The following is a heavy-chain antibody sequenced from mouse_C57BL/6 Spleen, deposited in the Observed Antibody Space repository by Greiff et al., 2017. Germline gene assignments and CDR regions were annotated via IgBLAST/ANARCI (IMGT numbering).Heavy chain of an antibody. Sequence: VQLQQSGAELMKPGASVKLSCKATGYTFTGYWIEWVKQRPGHGLEWIGEILPGSGSTNYNEKFKGKATFTADTSSNTAHMHLTSLSTEDPAISYCASLGTPRGYFCSWGPDTTLSVSS. CDR1: GYTFTGYW. J-gene: IGHJ2*01. V-gene: IGHV1-9*01. D-gene: IGHD2-14*01. CDR2: ILPGSGST. CDR3: ASLGTPRGYFCS.